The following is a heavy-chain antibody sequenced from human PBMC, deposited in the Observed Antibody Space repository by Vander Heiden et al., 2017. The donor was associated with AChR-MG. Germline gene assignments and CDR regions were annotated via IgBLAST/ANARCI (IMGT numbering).Heavy chain of an antibody. CDR1: GFPFSSYW. CDR3: ARGNYFVWSDYFDY. Sequence: EVQLVESGGGLVQPGGSLRLSCAASGFPFSSYWMSWVRQAPGKGLEWVANIKQDGSEKYYVDSVKGRFTISRDNAKNSLYLQMNSLRAEDTAVYYCARGNYFVWSDYFDYWGQGTLVTVSS. J-gene: IGHJ4*02. V-gene: IGHV3-7*04. CDR2: IKQDGSEK. D-gene: IGHD1-7*01.